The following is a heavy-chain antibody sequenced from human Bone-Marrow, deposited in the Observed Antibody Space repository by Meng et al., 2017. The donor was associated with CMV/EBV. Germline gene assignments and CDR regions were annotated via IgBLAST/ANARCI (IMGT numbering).Heavy chain of an antibody. J-gene: IGHJ4*02. CDR2: ISSSSSYI. Sequence: GESLKISCAAFGFTFSSYRMNWVRQAPGKGLEWVSSISSSSSYIYYADSVKGRFTISRDKAKNPLYLQMNSLRAEDTAVYYCASRPTRYCSGGSCYVHWGQGTLVTVSS. V-gene: IGHV3-21*01. D-gene: IGHD2-15*01. CDR3: ASRPTRYCSGGSCYVH. CDR1: GFTFSSYR.